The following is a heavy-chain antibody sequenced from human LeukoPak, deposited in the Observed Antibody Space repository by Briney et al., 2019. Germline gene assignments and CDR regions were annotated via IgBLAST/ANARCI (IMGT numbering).Heavy chain of an antibody. V-gene: IGHV4-59*01. D-gene: IGHD3-10*01. J-gene: IGHJ4*02. CDR2: IYYSGST. CDR3: ARAENYYGSGSYNDY. Sequence: SETLSLTCTVSGGSISSYYWSWIRQPPGKGLEWIGYIYYSGSTNYNPSLKSRVTMSVDTSKNQFSLKLSSVTAADTAVYYCARAENYYGSGSYNDYWGQGTLVTVSS. CDR1: GGSISSYY.